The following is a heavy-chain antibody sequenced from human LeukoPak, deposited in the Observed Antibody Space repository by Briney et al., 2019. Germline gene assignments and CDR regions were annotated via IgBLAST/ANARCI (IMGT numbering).Heavy chain of an antibody. CDR1: GYTLTELS. CDR3: AGVLTVAGIFDY. J-gene: IGHJ4*02. V-gene: IGHV1-24*01. D-gene: IGHD6-19*01. Sequence: ASVKVSCKASGYTLTELSMHWVRQAPGKGLEWMGGFDPEDGETIYAQKFQGRVTMTEDTSADTAYMELSSLRSEDTAVYYCAGVLTVAGIFDYWGQGTLVTVSS. CDR2: FDPEDGET.